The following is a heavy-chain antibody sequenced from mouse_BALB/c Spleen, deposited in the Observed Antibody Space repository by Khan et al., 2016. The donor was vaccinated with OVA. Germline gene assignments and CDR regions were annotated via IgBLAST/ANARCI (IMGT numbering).Heavy chain of an antibody. CDR1: GYTFTNYY. V-gene: IGHV1S81*02. Sequence: VQLQQSGAELVKPGASVRLSCKASGYTFTNYYLYWVKQRPGHGLGWIGDINPSNGGTNFNEKFKNKVTLTVDKSSSTAYMQLSSLTSEDSAVYYCSRSGYGTFAYWGQGTLVTVSA. J-gene: IGHJ3*01. D-gene: IGHD2-1*01. CDR2: INPSNGGT. CDR3: SRSGYGTFAY.